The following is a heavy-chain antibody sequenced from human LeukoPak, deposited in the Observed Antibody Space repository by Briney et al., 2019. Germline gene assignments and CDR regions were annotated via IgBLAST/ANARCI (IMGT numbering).Heavy chain of an antibody. CDR2: IFYSGST. Sequence: SETLSLTCTVSGRSLSTSNYYWGWTLHPPGKGLEWIGNIFYSGSTYYSPSLKTRLTISLHASRHKFSLNLPSVTAAHKTVLFCARVPNQMAVAGTIWYFDLWGRGTLVTVSS. V-gene: IGHV4-39*07. D-gene: IGHD6-19*01. J-gene: IGHJ2*01. CDR3: ARVPNQMAVAGTIWYFDL. CDR1: GRSLSTSNYY.